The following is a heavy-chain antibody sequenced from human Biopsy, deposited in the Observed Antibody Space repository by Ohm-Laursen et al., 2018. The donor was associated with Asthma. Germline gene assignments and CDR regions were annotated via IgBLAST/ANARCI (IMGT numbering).Heavy chain of an antibody. CDR3: ARASVVKHYYYYGMDV. V-gene: IGHV3-30-3*01. Sequence: SLSLSCAASGFTFSDYAIYWVRQAPGKGLEWVAFRSYVGSDKFYADSVKGRFTTSRDNSQNTLDLHMNRLTFEDTAVYYCARASVVKHYYYYGMDVWGPGTTVSVFS. J-gene: IGHJ6*02. CDR2: RSYVGSDK. CDR1: GFTFSDYA.